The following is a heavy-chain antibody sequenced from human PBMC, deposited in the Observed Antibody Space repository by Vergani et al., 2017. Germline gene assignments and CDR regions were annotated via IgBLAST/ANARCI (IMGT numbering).Heavy chain of an antibody. Sequence: EVQLLESGGGLVQPGGSLRLSCAASGFTFSSYTMSWVRQAPGKGLEWVSSIRSSGGSTYYADSVKGRFTISRDNSKNALYLQMNSLRAEDTAVYYCAKDHSGGVWGQGTMVTVSS. J-gene: IGHJ3*01. D-gene: IGHD2-8*02. CDR3: AKDHSGGV. CDR2: IRSSGGST. V-gene: IGHV3-23*01. CDR1: GFTFSSYT.